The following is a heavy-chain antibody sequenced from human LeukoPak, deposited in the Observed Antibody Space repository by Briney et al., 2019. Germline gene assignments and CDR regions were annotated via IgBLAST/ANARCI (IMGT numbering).Heavy chain of an antibody. J-gene: IGHJ6*03. CDR3: ARDRGTVTFYYYYMDV. D-gene: IGHD4-17*01. CDR1: GFTFSSYS. V-gene: IGHV3-48*01. CDR2: ISSSSTTI. Sequence: SGGSLRLSCAASGFTFSSYSMMWVRQAPGKGLEWVSYISSSSTTIHYADSVKGRFTISRDNAKNSVYLQMNSLRAEDTAVYYCARDRGTVTFYYYYMDVWGKGTTVTVS.